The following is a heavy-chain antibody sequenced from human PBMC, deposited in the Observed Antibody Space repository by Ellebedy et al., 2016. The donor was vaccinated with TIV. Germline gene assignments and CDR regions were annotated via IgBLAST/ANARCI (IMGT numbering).Heavy chain of an antibody. CDR3: ARDWSGH. Sequence: AASVKVSCKASGYTFTNYYMHWVRQAPGQGLEWMGIINPSGGSTSCVQKFQGRVTMTTDTSTTTVYMELRSLRSDDTAVYYCARDWSGHWGQGTLVTVSS. CDR2: INPSGGST. J-gene: IGHJ4*02. CDR1: GYTFTNYY. D-gene: IGHD3-3*01. V-gene: IGHV1-46*01.